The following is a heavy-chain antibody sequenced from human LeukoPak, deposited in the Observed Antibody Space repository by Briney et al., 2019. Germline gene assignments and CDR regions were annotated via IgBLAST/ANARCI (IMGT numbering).Heavy chain of an antibody. CDR3: ARRGYSGGYYDDYYYYGMDV. CDR1: GYTFTSYG. J-gene: IGHJ6*02. CDR2: ISAYNGNT. Sequence: ASVKVSCKASGYTFTSYGISWVRQAPGQGLEWMGWISAYNGNTNYAQKLQGRVTMTTDTSTSTAYMELRSLRSDDTAVYYCARRGYSGGYYDDYYYYGMDVWGQGTTVTVSS. V-gene: IGHV1-18*01. D-gene: IGHD1-26*01.